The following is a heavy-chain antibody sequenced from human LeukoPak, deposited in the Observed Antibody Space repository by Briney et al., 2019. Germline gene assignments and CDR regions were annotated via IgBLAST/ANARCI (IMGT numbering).Heavy chain of an antibody. Sequence: SETLSLTCAVSGGSISSSNWWSWVRQPPGKGLEWIGEIYHSGSTNYNPSLKSRVTISVDKSKNQFSLKLSSVTAADTAVYYCANKPSWIQQNAGDAFDIWGQGTMVTVSS. D-gene: IGHD5-18*01. CDR1: GGSISSSNW. V-gene: IGHV4-4*02. CDR2: IYHSGST. CDR3: ANKPSWIQQNAGDAFDI. J-gene: IGHJ3*02.